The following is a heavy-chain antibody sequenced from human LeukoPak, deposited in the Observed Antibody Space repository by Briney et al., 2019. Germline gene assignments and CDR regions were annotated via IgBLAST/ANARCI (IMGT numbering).Heavy chain of an antibody. CDR2: INPSGGST. V-gene: IGHV1-46*01. D-gene: IGHD3-10*01. Sequence: ASVKVSCKASGYTFTSYDINWVRQAPGQGLEWMGIINPSGGSTSYAQKFQGRVTMTRDTSTSTVYMELSSLRSEDTAVYYCARELIHGSGSYYMDYWGQGTLVTVSS. CDR3: ARELIHGSGSYYMDY. J-gene: IGHJ4*02. CDR1: GYTFTSYD.